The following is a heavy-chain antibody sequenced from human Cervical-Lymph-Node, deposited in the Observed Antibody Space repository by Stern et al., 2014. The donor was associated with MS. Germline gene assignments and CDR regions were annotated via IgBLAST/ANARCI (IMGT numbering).Heavy chain of an antibody. Sequence: QVQLQESGPGLVKPSETLSLTCSVSGVSLSIDSYYWAWVRQTPGKGLEWIGGFSHSGPTYSNPSLSSRLPIPADTSNNPFSLNLSSVTAADTAVYYCARHDRIALGTAIGNWGQGILVTVSP. CDR2: FSHSGPT. D-gene: IGHD2-21*02. CDR3: ARHDRIALGTAIGN. V-gene: IGHV4-39*01. J-gene: IGHJ4*02. CDR1: GVSLSIDSYY.